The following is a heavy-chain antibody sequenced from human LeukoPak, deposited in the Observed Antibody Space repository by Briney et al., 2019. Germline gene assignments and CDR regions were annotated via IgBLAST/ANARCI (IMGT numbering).Heavy chain of an antibody. J-gene: IGHJ6*03. Sequence: GGSLRLSCAASGFTFSSYALSWVRQAPGKGLEWVSSISATGGSTYYADSVKGRFTISRDNSKNTLYLQMNSLRAEDTAVYYCADSSSSWGYYYYMDVWGKGTTVTVSS. V-gene: IGHV3-23*01. CDR3: ADSSSSWGYYYYMDV. CDR1: GFTFSSYA. CDR2: ISATGGST. D-gene: IGHD6-6*01.